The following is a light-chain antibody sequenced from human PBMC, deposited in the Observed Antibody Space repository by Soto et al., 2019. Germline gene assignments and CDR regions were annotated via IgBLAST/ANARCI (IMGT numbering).Light chain of an antibody. CDR2: GAS. Sequence: ELVMTQSPATLSVSPGERATLSCRASQSGSSNLAWYQQKPGQAPRLLIYGASTRATGIPARFSGSGSGTEFTLTISSQQSEDFAVYYCQQYNNWPPWTFGQGTKVDIK. V-gene: IGKV3-15*01. J-gene: IGKJ1*01. CDR1: QSGSSN. CDR3: QQYNNWPPWT.